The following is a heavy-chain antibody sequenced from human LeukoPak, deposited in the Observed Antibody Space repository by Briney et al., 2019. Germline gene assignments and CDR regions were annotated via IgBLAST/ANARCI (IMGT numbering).Heavy chain of an antibody. CDR3: ARAFTGIAAAGFDY. D-gene: IGHD6-13*01. CDR2: INSDGSST. Sequence: GGSLRLSCAASGFTFSSYWMHWVRQAPGKGLVWVSRINSDGSSTSYADSVKGRFTISRDNAKNTLYLQMNGLRAEDTAVYYCARAFTGIAAAGFDYWGQGTLVTVSS. CDR1: GFTFSSYW. J-gene: IGHJ4*02. V-gene: IGHV3-74*01.